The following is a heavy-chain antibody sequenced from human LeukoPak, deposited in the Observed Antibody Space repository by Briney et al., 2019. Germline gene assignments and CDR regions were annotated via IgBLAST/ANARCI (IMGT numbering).Heavy chain of an antibody. V-gene: IGHV3-53*01. CDR1: GFTVSSNY. D-gene: IGHD2-15*01. J-gene: IGHJ4*02. CDR2: IYDGDSA. CDR3: ARLRGSGDFDY. Sequence: GGSLRLSCAASGFTVSSNYMSWVRQAPGKGLDWVSVIYDGDSAHYADSVKGRFTISRDNSKNTLYLQMNSLRGEDTAVYYCARLRGSGDFDYWGQGTLVTVSS.